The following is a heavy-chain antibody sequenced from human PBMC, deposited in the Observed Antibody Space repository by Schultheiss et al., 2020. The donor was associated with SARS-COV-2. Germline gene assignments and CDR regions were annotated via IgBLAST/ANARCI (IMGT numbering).Heavy chain of an antibody. CDR3: ARGIQLGAFDI. CDR1: GFIFNNYW. D-gene: IGHD5-18*01. V-gene: IGHV3-48*01. J-gene: IGHJ3*02. CDR2: ISSSSSTI. Sequence: GESLKISCAASGFIFNNYWMTWVRQAPGKGLEWVSYISSSSSTIYYADSVKGRFTISRDNSKNTLYLQMNSLRAEDTAVYYCARGIQLGAFDIWGQGTMVTVSS.